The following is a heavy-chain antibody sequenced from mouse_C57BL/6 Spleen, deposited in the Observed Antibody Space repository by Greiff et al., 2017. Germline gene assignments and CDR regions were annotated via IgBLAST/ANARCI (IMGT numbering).Heavy chain of an antibody. V-gene: IGHV1-81*01. CDR2: IYPRSGNT. CDR1: GYTFTSYG. J-gene: IGHJ4*01. CDR3: ARTYYSNAMDY. D-gene: IGHD2-5*01. Sequence: QVQLKESGAELARPGASVKLSCKASGYTFTSYGISWVKQRTGQGLEWIGVIYPRSGNTYYNEKFKGKATLTADKSSSTAYMELRSLTSEDSAVYFCARTYYSNAMDYWGQGTSVTVSS.